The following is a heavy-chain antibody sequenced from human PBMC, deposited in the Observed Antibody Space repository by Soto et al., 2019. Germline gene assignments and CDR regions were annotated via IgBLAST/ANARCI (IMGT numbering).Heavy chain of an antibody. CDR3: ATYYTAVAYFEN. V-gene: IGHV1-69*01. CDR1: GDPSSYSA. Sequence: QVRVVQSGAEVRKPGSSVKVSCTASGDPSSYSAIGWLRQAPGQGLEWMGGINPNFGSAIYAQKFQGRTTITAHYMELNDLRSEDMAIYFCATYYTAVAYFENWGQGTLVTVSS. J-gene: IGHJ4*02. CDR2: INPNFGSA. D-gene: IGHD5-18*01.